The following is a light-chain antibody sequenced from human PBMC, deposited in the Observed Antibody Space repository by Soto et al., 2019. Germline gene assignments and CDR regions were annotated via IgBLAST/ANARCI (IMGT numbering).Light chain of an antibody. CDR1: QSVRSSY. V-gene: IGKV3-20*01. CDR2: GAS. CDR3: QQYGSSGT. J-gene: IGKJ1*01. Sequence: EIVLTQSPGTLSLSSGQRAALSCRASQSVRSSYLAWYQQKPGQAPRLLIYGASNRATGIPDRFSGSGSGTDFTLTISRLEPEDFAVYYCQQYGSSGTFGQGTKVDIK.